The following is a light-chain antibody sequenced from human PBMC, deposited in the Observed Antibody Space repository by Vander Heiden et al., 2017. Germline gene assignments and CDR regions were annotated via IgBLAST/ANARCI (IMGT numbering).Light chain of an antibody. Sequence: DIVMTQSPLSLPVTPGEPASISCRSSQSLLHSNGYNYLDWYLQKPGQSPQLLIYLGSNRASGVPDRISGSGSGTDFTLKISRVEAEDVGVYYCRQALQTPYTFGQGTKLELK. CDR1: QSLLHSNGYNY. CDR2: LGS. V-gene: IGKV2-28*01. J-gene: IGKJ2*01. CDR3: RQALQTPYT.